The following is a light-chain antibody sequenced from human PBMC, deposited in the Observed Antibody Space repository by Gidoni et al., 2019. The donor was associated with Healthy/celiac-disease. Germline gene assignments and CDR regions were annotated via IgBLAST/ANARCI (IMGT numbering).Light chain of an antibody. CDR1: QSVLYSSNNKNY. V-gene: IGKV4-1*01. J-gene: IGKJ4*01. Sequence: DIVMTQSPDSLAVPLGETATIHCKSSQSVLYSSNNKNYLAWYQQKPGQPPKLLIYWASTRESGVPDRFSGSGSGTDFTLTISSLQAEDVAVYYCQQYYSTPPTFGGGTKVEIK. CDR3: QQYYSTPPT. CDR2: WAS.